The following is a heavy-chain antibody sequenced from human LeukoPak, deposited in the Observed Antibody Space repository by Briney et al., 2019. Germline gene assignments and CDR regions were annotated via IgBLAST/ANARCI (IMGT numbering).Heavy chain of an antibody. J-gene: IGHJ4*02. CDR2: IIGSGNSI. CDR3: AKHGDNVWGSFRFGLDY. D-gene: IGHD3-16*02. CDR1: GFTFSSYA. V-gene: IGHV3-23*01. Sequence: GGSLRLSCAASGFTFSSYAMSWVRQAPGKGLEWVSLIIGSGNSIHYADSVKGRFTISRDNFKNTVFLQLNSLRPEDTAVYYCAKHGDNVWGSFRFGLDYWGQGTLVTVSS.